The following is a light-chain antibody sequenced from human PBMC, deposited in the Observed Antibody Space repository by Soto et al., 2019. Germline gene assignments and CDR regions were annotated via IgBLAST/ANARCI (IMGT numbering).Light chain of an antibody. CDR1: QSVSSSY. CDR2: GAS. J-gene: IGKJ4*01. CDR3: QQYGSSPPLT. V-gene: IGKV3-20*01. Sequence: EIVLTQSPGTLSLSPGERATLSCRASQSVSSSYLAWYQQKPGQAPRLLIYGASSRATGIPDRFSGSGSGTDLTLTISRLEPEEFAVYYGQQYGSSPPLTFGGGTKVEIK.